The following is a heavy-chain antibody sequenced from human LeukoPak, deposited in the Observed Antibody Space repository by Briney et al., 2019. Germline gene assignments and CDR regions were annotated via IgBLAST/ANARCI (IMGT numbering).Heavy chain of an antibody. CDR3: ASRIVTAGSVDY. D-gene: IGHD2-2*01. CDR1: GFTFSTYW. CDR2: INQDGSEK. Sequence: GGSLRLSCVASGFTFSTYWMSWVRLAPGKGLDWVANINQDGSEKYYVDSVKGRFTISRDNSKNTLHLQMNTLRAEDTAVYYCASRIVTAGSVDYWGQGTLVTVSS. J-gene: IGHJ4*02. V-gene: IGHV3-7*03.